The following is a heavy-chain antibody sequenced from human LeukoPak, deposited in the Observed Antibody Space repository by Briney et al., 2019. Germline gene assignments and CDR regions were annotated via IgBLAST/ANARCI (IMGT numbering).Heavy chain of an antibody. CDR2: INHSGST. Sequence: PSEALSLTCAVYGGSFSGYYWSWIRQPPGKGLEWIGEINHSGSTNYNPSLKSRVTISVDTSKNQFSLKLSSVTAADTAVYYCARRGLLWFGDHYFDYWGQGTLVTVSS. D-gene: IGHD3-10*01. J-gene: IGHJ4*02. V-gene: IGHV4-34*01. CDR1: GGSFSGYY. CDR3: ARRGLLWFGDHYFDY.